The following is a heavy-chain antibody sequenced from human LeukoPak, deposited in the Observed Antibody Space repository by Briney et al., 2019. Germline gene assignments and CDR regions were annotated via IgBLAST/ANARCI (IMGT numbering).Heavy chain of an antibody. CDR1: GGSISSYF. CDR2: IYYSGST. J-gene: IGHJ4*02. Sequence: SETLSLTCTVSGGSISSYFWSWIRQPPGKRLEWIGNIYYSGSTNYNPFLKSRVTISVDTSKNQFSLKLSSVTAADTAVYYCATFLSSSWYYFDHWGQGTLVTVSS. V-gene: IGHV4-59*01. D-gene: IGHD6-13*01. CDR3: ATFLSSSWYYFDH.